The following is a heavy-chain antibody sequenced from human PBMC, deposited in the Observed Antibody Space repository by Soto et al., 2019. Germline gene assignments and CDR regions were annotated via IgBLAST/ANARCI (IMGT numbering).Heavy chain of an antibody. D-gene: IGHD2-15*01. CDR1: GFTFSSYA. CDR2: ISGSGGST. V-gene: IGHV3-23*01. J-gene: IGHJ4*02. Sequence: EVQLLESGGGLVQPGGSLRLSCAASGFTFSSYAMSWVRQAPGKGLEWVSAISGSGGSTYYADSVKGRFTISRDNSKNSLYLKMNSLRAEDTAVYYWEKVLVVVVAATLDYGGQGPRVTVSS. CDR3: EKVLVVVVAATLDY.